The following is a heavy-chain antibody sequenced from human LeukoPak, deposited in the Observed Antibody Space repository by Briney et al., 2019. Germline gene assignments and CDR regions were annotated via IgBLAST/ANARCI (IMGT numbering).Heavy chain of an antibody. Sequence: SETLSLTCTVSGGSISSSSYYWGWIRQPPGKGLEWIGSIYYSGSTYYNPSLKSRVTISVDTSKNQFSLKLSSVTAADTAVYYCARSDYGDSYGAFDIWGQGTMVTVSS. CDR3: ARSDYGDSYGAFDI. V-gene: IGHV4-39*07. D-gene: IGHD4-17*01. CDR2: IYYSGST. J-gene: IGHJ3*02. CDR1: GGSISSSSYY.